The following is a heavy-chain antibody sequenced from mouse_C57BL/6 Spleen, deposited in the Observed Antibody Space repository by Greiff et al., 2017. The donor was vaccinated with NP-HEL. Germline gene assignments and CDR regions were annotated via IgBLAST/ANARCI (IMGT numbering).Heavy chain of an antibody. CDR2: IYPGDGDT. CDR1: GYAFSSSW. V-gene: IGHV1-82*01. J-gene: IGHJ1*03. D-gene: IGHD5-1*01. CDR3: ARLRGVRDWYFDV. Sequence: VQLQESGPELVKPGASVKISCKASGYAFSSSWMNWVKQRPGKGLEWIGRIYPGDGDTNYNGKFKGKATLTADKSSSTAYMQLSSLTSEDSAVYVCARLRGVRDWYFDVWGTGTTVTVSS.